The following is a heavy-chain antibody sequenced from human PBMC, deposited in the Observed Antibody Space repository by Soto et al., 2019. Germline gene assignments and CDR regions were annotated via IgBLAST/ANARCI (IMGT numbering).Heavy chain of an antibody. Sequence: SETLSLTCAVHGGGFQGYYWGVGRPPPGKGLEWIGEINHSGSTNYNPSLKSRVTISVDTSKNQFSLKLSSVTAADTAVYYCARGRNTYYFDYWGQGTLVTVSS. CDR1: GGGFQGYY. CDR3: ARGRNTYYFDY. J-gene: IGHJ4*02. V-gene: IGHV4-34*01. CDR2: INHSGST. D-gene: IGHD3-16*02.